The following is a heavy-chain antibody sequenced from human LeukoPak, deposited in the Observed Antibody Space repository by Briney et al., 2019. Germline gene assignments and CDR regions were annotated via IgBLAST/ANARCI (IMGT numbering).Heavy chain of an antibody. CDR2: ISSSSTTI. V-gene: IGHV3-48*01. J-gene: IGHJ4*02. Sequence: GGSLRLSCAASGFSLSSYSMNWVRQTPGKGLEWISYISSSSTTIYYADSVQGRFTISRDNAKNSLYLQMNSLRAEDTAVYYCASALDRNDYWGQGTLVTVSS. CDR1: GFSLSSYS. CDR3: ASALDRNDY.